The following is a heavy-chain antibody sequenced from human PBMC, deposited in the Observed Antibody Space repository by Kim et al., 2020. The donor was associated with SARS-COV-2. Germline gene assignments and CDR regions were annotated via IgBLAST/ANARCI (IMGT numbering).Heavy chain of an antibody. CDR2: INPNSGDT. Sequence: ASVKVSCKASGYTFTDYYIHWVRQTRGQGLEWMGRINPNSGDTNYAQKFQGRVTMTRDTSITTAYMELSRLRSDDTVVYYCAREGWDNNSWEGFDYWGQGTLVTVSS. D-gene: IGHD1-26*01. V-gene: IGHV1-2*05. J-gene: IGHJ4*02. CDR1: GYTFTDYY. CDR3: AREGWDNNSWEGFDY.